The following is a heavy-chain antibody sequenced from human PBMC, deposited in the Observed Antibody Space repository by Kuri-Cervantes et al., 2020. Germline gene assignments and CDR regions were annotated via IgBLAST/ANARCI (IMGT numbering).Heavy chain of an antibody. Sequence: GGSLRLSCAASGFTFDDYAMHWVRQAPGKGLEWVSGISWNSGSIGYADSVKGRFTISRDNAKNYLYLQMNSLKPEDTALYYCAKDKLAVANWDYYYYMDVWGKGSTVTVSS. CDR2: ISWNSGSI. CDR1: GFTFDDYA. D-gene: IGHD6-19*01. V-gene: IGHV3-9*01. CDR3: AKDKLAVANWDYYYYMDV. J-gene: IGHJ6*03.